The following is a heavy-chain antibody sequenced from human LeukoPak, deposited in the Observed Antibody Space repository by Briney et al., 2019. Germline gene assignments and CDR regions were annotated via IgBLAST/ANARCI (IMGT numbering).Heavy chain of an antibody. CDR2: IYYSGST. CDR1: GYSISSGYY. J-gene: IGHJ3*02. V-gene: IGHV4-61*01. Sequence: SETLSLTCTVSGYSISSGYYWGWIRQPPGKGLEWIGYIYYSGSTNYNPSPKSRVTISVDTSKNQFSLKLSSVTAADTAVYYCARVTYDAFDIWGQGTMVTVSS. CDR3: ARVTYDAFDI.